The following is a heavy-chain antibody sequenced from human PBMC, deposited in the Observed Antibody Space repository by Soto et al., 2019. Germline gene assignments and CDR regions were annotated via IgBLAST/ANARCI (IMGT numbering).Heavy chain of an antibody. CDR2: ISGSGGST. CDR3: AKSNTAMVLGYKTMVRGALDV. Sequence: GGSLRLSCAASGFTFSSYAMSWVRQAPGKGLEWVSAISGSGGSTYYADSVKGRFTISRDNSKNTLYLQMNSLRAEDTAVYYCAKSNTAMVLGYKTMVRGALDVWGQGTTVTVSS. D-gene: IGHD3-10*01. CDR1: GFTFSSYA. V-gene: IGHV3-23*01. J-gene: IGHJ6*02.